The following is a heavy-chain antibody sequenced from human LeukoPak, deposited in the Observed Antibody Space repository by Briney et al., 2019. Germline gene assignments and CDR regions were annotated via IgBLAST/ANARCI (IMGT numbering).Heavy chain of an antibody. CDR3: ARRGYDSSGLEEY. CDR1: GGSISSYY. J-gene: IGHJ4*02. CDR2: IYYSGST. D-gene: IGHD3-22*01. V-gene: IGHV4-59*08. Sequence: SETLSLTCTVSGGSISSYYWSWIRQPPGKGLEWIGYIYYSGSTNYNPSLKSRVTISVDTSKNQFSLKLSSVTAADTAVYYCARRGYDSSGLEEYWGQGTLVTVSS.